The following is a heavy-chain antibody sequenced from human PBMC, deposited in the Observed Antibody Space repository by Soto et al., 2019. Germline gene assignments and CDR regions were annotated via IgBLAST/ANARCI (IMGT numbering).Heavy chain of an antibody. Sequence: LSLTCAVYGGSFSGYYWSWIRQPPGKGLEWIGEINHSGSTNYNPSLKSRVTISVDTSKNQFSLKLSSVTAADTAVYYCARGRYYDFWSGPPSGGMDVWGQGTTVTVSS. CDR1: GGSFSGYY. CDR2: INHSGST. V-gene: IGHV4-34*01. D-gene: IGHD3-3*01. J-gene: IGHJ6*02. CDR3: ARGRYYDFWSGPPSGGMDV.